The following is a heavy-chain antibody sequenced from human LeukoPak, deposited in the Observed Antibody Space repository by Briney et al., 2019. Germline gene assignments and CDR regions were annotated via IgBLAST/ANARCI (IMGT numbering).Heavy chain of an antibody. J-gene: IGHJ3*02. CDR1: KFTFSTYW. D-gene: IGHD2-21*02. V-gene: IGHV3-7*01. CDR3: VRDGADWYMTAFHI. Sequence: GGSLTLSCIASKFTFSTYWMSGVRQAPGRGPEWVAIIKEDGSEKYYVDSVKGRFTISRDNAQNSLYLQMNSLRADDTAVYYCVRDGADWYMTAFHIWGQGTAVTVSS. CDR2: IKEDGSEK.